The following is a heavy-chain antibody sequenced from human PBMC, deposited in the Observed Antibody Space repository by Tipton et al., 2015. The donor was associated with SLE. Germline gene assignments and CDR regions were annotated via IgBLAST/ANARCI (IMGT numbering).Heavy chain of an antibody. CDR2: IYYTGST. D-gene: IGHD2-21*02. Sequence: TLSLTCTVSVGSISSHYWSWIRQPPEKGLEWIGYIYYTGSTYYNPSLKSRVAISVDTSKNQFSLKLSSVTAADTAVYYCARDQGDFFVDYWGQGTLVTVSS. CDR1: VGSISSHY. J-gene: IGHJ4*02. V-gene: IGHV4-30-4*08. CDR3: ARDQGDFFVDY.